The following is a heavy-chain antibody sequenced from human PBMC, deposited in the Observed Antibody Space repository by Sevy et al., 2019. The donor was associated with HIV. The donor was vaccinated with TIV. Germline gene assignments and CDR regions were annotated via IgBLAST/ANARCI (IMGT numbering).Heavy chain of an antibody. CDR1: GFTFSSYA. Sequence: GGSLRLSCAASGFTFSSYAMHWVRQAPGKGLEWVAVISYDGSNKYHADSVKGRFTISRDNSKNTLYLQMNSLRAEDTAVYYCARGGDLYPYYFDYWGQGTLVTVSS. CDR2: ISYDGSNK. J-gene: IGHJ4*02. V-gene: IGHV3-30-3*01. CDR3: ARGGDLYPYYFDY. D-gene: IGHD3-16*01.